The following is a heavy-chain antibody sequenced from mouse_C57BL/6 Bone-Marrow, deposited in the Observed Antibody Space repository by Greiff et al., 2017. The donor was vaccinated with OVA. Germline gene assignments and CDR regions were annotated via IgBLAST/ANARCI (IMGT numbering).Heavy chain of an antibody. D-gene: IGHD1-1*01. V-gene: IGHV5-16*01. CDR2: INYDGSST. CDR3: ARGPLYYYGSLYYFDY. J-gene: IGHJ2*01. Sequence: EVQLQESEGGLVQPGSSMKLSCTASGFTFSDYYMAWVRQVPEKGLEWVANINYDGSSTYYLDSLKSRFIISRDNAKNILYLQMSSLKSEDTATYYCARGPLYYYGSLYYFDYWGQGTTLTVSS. CDR1: GFTFSDYY.